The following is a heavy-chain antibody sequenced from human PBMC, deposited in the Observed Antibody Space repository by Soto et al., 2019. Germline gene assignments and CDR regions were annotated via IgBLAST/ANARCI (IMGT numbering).Heavy chain of an antibody. CDR1: GFSFRSDG. Sequence: EDQLVESGGALSRPGGPLSPTLAGSGFSFRSDGMNWAPKVPGKGLEWVAHTNQDGSEKNYLDSVKGRFTILGDNAKNSLYLQMNSLRAEDTAVYYCSGGVGDAIWGQGTPVTVSS. CDR2: TNQDGSEK. CDR3: SGGVGDAI. D-gene: IGHD1-26*01. V-gene: IGHV3-7*04. J-gene: IGHJ4*02.